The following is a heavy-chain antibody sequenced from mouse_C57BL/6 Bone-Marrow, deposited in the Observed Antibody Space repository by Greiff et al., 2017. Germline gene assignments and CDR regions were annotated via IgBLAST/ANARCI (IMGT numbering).Heavy chain of an antibody. V-gene: IGHV5-9*01. Sequence: EVQGVESGGGLVKPGGSLKLSCAASGFTFSSYTMSWVRQTPEKRLEWVATISGGGGNTDYPDSVKGRFTISRDNAKNTLYLQMSSLRSEDTALYYCARHGGLRRSYAMDYWGQGTSVTVSS. CDR3: ARHGGLRRSYAMDY. J-gene: IGHJ4*01. CDR1: GFTFSSYT. D-gene: IGHD2-4*01. CDR2: ISGGGGNT.